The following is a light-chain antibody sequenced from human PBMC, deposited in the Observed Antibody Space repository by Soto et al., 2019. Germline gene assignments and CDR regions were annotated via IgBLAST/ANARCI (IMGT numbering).Light chain of an antibody. J-gene: IGKJ2*01. CDR3: QQSNNWPYT. CDR2: GSS. CDR1: QSVSSN. Sequence: EIVMTQSPATLSVSPGERATLSCRASQSVSSNLAWYQQKPGQAPRLLFYGSSTRATGVPARFTGSGSGTDFTLTISSLQSEDFAVYYCQQSNNWPYTFGQGNKREIK. V-gene: IGKV3-15*01.